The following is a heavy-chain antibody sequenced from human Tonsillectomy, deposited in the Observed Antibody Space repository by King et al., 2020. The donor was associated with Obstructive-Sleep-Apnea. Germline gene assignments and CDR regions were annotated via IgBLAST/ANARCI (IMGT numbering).Heavy chain of an antibody. D-gene: IGHD3-10*01. CDR1: GASTSSGAYY. V-gene: IGHV4-31*03. CDR3: ARGLNYFEAPGRGGIHFQH. Sequence: QLQESGPGLVKPSQTLSLTCSVSGASTSSGAYYWCWIRQLPGKGLEWIGYIYHSGSTYYNPSLKSRVTMSVDTSKNQFSLNLSSVTAADTAVFYCARGLNYFEAPGRGGIHFQHWGQGALVTVSS. CDR2: IYHSGST. J-gene: IGHJ1*01.